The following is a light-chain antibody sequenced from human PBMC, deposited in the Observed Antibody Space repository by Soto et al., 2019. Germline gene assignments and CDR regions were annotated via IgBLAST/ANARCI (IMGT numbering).Light chain of an antibody. CDR3: TSYTSTSTLHV. CDR1: SGDVGGSNS. V-gene: IGLV2-14*01. Sequence: QSVLTQPASVSGSPGQSITISCTGTSGDVGGSNSVSWYQQHPGKAPKLMIYEVSHRPSGVSNRFSGSKSGNTASLTISGLQDEDVADYYCTSYTSTSTLHVFGTGTKLTVL. J-gene: IGLJ1*01. CDR2: EVS.